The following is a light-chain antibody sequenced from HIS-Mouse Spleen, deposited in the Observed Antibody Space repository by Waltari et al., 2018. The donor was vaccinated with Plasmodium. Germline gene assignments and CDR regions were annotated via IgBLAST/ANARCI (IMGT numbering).Light chain of an antibody. CDR1: QSVSSN. CDR3: QQYNNWPPYT. V-gene: IGKV3-15*01. CDR2: GAS. Sequence: EIVMTQSPATLSVSPGERATLSCRASQSVSSNLAWYQQKPGQAPRLPSYGASTRATGIPARFSGSGSGTEFTLTISGLQSEDFAVYYCQQYNNWPPYTFGRGTKLGIK. J-gene: IGKJ2*01.